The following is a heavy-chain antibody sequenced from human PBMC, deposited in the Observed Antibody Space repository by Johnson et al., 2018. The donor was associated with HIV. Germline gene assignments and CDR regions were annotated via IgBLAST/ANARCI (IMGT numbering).Heavy chain of an antibody. CDR1: GFTFDDYA. D-gene: IGHD2-21*01. CDR2: ISWNSGSI. Sequence: VQLVESGGGLVQPGRSLRLSCAASGFTFDDYAMHWVRQPPGKGLEWVSGISWNSGSIGHADSVKGRFTISRDNAKNSLYLQMNNLIPEDTALYYCVRSYSRTFDIWGQGTMVTVSS. CDR3: VRSYSRTFDI. V-gene: IGHV3-9*01. J-gene: IGHJ3*02.